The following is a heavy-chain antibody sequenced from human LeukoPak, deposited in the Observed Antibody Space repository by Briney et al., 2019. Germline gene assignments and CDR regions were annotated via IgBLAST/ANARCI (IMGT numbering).Heavy chain of an antibody. CDR2: INQDGGEK. Sequence: PGGSLRLSCAASGFTFSSYWMSWVRQAPGKGLEWVANINQDGGEKYYVDSVKGRFTISRDNAKNSLYLQMNSLRAEDTAVYYCAKDRGRDIVVVPAATKVNWFDPWGQGTLVTVSS. D-gene: IGHD2-2*01. CDR1: GFTFSSYW. V-gene: IGHV3-7*01. J-gene: IGHJ5*02. CDR3: AKDRGRDIVVVPAATKVNWFDP.